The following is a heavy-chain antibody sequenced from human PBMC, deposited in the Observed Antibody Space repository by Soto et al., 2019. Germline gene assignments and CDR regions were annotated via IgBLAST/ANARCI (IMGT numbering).Heavy chain of an antibody. Sequence: EVQLVESGGGLVKPGGSLRLSCAASGFTFSSYSMNWVRQAPGKGLEWVSSISSSSSYIYYADSVKGRFTISRDNAKNSLYLQMNGLRAEDTAVYYCARETGIVGATGQFDYWGQGTLVTVSS. V-gene: IGHV3-21*01. CDR3: ARETGIVGATGQFDY. D-gene: IGHD1-26*01. CDR2: ISSSSSYI. J-gene: IGHJ4*02. CDR1: GFTFSSYS.